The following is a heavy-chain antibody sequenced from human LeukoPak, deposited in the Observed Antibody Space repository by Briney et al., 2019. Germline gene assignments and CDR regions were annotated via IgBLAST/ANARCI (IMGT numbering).Heavy chain of an antibody. Sequence: SETLSLTCIVSGGSISHQHWSWLRQPPGKGLEWIGYIYSDGSTNFNPSLKSRVTMSIDTSKNQFSLNLNYVTAADTAVYFCARYIRTGNYYMDVWGNGTTVTVSS. CDR3: ARYIRTGNYYMDV. CDR1: GGSISHQH. V-gene: IGHV4-4*09. J-gene: IGHJ6*03. D-gene: IGHD3-3*02. CDR2: IYSDGST.